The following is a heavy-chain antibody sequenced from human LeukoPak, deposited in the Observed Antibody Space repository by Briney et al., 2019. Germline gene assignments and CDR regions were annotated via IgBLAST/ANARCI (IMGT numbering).Heavy chain of an antibody. CDR3: ARVGRSWPPASMIGAFDI. Sequence: GRSLRLSCAASGFTFSSYAMHWVRQAPGKGLEWVAVISYDGSNKYYADSVKGRFAISRDNSKNTLYLQMNSLRAEDTAVYYCARVGRSWPPASMIGAFDIWGQGTMVTVSS. J-gene: IGHJ3*02. D-gene: IGHD6-13*01. CDR1: GFTFSSYA. CDR2: ISYDGSNK. V-gene: IGHV3-30*09.